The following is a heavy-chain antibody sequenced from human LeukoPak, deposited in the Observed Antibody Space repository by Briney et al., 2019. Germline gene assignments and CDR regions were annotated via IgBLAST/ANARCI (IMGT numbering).Heavy chain of an antibody. D-gene: IGHD6-19*01. Sequence: PGRSLRLSCAASGFTFSSYAMHWVRQAPGKGLEWVAVISYGGSNKYYADSVKGRFTISRDNSKNTLYLQMNSLRAEDTAVYYCASSGWANPVWGQGTTVTVSS. CDR1: GFTFSSYA. V-gene: IGHV3-30-3*01. CDR3: ASSGWANPV. CDR2: ISYGGSNK. J-gene: IGHJ6*02.